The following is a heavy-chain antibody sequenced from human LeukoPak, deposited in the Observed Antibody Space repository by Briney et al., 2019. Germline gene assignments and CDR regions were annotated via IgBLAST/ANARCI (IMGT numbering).Heavy chain of an antibody. CDR3: ARDRGYSTFDN. J-gene: IGHJ5*02. D-gene: IGHD4-23*01. CDR2: MKEDGGEI. Sequence: PGGSLRLSCAASGFPFSNYWMSWVRQAPGKGREWVANMKEDGGEINYVGSVKGRFTISRDNAKNSLYLHMNSLRVDDTAVYYCARDRGYSTFDNWGQGTLVTVSS. CDR1: GFPFSNYW. V-gene: IGHV3-7*01.